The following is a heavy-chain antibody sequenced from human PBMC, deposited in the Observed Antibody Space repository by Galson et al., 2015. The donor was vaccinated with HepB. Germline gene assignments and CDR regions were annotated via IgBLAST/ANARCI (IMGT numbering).Heavy chain of an antibody. CDR2: ISSDGRNT. CDR3: AKGGSGEKLDS. D-gene: IGHD3-16*01. Sequence: SLRLSCAGSEFTFSAYTIHWVRQAPGKGLEWLAMISSDGRNTSYADSAKGRFTISRDNSKNTVYLQMNSLRSEDTAVFYCAKGGSGEKLDSWGQGVLVTVSS. V-gene: IGHV3-30*04. J-gene: IGHJ4*02. CDR1: EFTFSAYT.